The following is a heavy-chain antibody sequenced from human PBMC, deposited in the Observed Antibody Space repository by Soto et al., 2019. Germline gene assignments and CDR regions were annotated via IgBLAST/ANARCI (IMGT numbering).Heavy chain of an antibody. J-gene: IGHJ4*02. Sequence: GASVKVSCKASGDTFNFYTFSWVRQAPGQGLEWMGRIIPMVGMSNYAQKFQGRVTIIADRSTNTTYMQLSSLRSEDTAVYYCARACSGGSCYAMGYWGQGTLVTVSS. CDR2: IIPMVGMS. CDR1: GDTFNFYT. D-gene: IGHD2-15*01. V-gene: IGHV1-69*02. CDR3: ARACSGGSCYAMGY.